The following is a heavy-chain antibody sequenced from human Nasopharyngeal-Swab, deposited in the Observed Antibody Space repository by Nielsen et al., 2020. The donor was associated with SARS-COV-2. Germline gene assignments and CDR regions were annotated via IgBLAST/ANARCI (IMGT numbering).Heavy chain of an antibody. J-gene: IGHJ6*02. D-gene: IGHD3-10*01. V-gene: IGHV3-11*06. CDR1: GFSFSDYY. CDR3: ARDLKGQIIYYYYGMDV. CDR2: INSVSSST. Sequence: GESLKISCAASGFSFSDYYMSWIRQAPGKGLEWVSYINSVSSSTDYSDSVKGRFTISRDNAKNSLYLQMNSLSAEDTAVYYCARDLKGQIIYYYYGMDVWGQGTTVTVSS.